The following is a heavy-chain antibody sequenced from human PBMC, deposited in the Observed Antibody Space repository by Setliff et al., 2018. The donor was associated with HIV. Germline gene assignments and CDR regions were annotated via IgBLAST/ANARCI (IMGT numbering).Heavy chain of an antibody. CDR1: GFDFTKYW. CDR2: VYGGDSDT. CDR3: VGHYYDPLTGYYVWFFDV. D-gene: IGHD3-9*01. V-gene: IGHV5-51*01. Sequence: GESLKISCKASGFDFTKYWIGWVRQMPGKGLEWMGIVYGGDSDTRYNPSFQGQVTISADQSISTAYLQWSSLKASDTATYYCVGHYYDPLTGYYVWFFDVWGRGTLVTVSS. J-gene: IGHJ2*01.